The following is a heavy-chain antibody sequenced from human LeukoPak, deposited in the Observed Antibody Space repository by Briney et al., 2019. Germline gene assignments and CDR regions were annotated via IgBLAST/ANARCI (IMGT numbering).Heavy chain of an antibody. J-gene: IGHJ4*02. D-gene: IGHD2-2*01. CDR3: EPAASGGFDY. V-gene: IGHV3-23*01. Sequence: GGSLRLSCAASGFTFSSYAMSWVRQAPGKGLEWVSSISGSDGSTYYADSVKGRFTISRDNSKNTLYLQMNSLRAEDTAVYYCEPAASGGFDYWGQGTLVTVSS. CDR2: ISGSDGST. CDR1: GFTFSSYA.